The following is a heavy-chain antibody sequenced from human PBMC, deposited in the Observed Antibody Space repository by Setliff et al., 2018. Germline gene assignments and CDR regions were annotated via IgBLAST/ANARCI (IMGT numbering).Heavy chain of an antibody. D-gene: IGHD1-26*01. CDR2: INPNSGDT. CDR1: GYTFTGYY. V-gene: IGHV1-2*02. J-gene: IGHJ4*02. CDR3: ARGQQLLTGDFKY. Sequence: AEVKVSCKASGYTFTGYYIHWVRQAPGQGIEWMGWINPNSGDTNYAQKFQGRVTMTRDTSITTAYMEVSRMRSDDTAVYYCARGQQLLTGDFKYWGQGTLVTVSS.